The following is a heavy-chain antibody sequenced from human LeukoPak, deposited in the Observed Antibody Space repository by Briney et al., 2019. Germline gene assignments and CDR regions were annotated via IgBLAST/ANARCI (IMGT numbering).Heavy chain of an antibody. CDR2: ISGSGGST. J-gene: IGHJ4*02. CDR3: AVRVFGGSYFAYFDY. CDR1: GFTFSSYA. Sequence: PGGSLRLSCAASGFTFSSYAMSWVRQAPGKGLEWVSAISGSGGSTYYADSVRGRFTISRDNSKNTLYLQMNSLRAEDTAVYYCAVRVFGGSYFAYFDYWGQGTLVTVSS. V-gene: IGHV3-23*01. D-gene: IGHD1-26*01.